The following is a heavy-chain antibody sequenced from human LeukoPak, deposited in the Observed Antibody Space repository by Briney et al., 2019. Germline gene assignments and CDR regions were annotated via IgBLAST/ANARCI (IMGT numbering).Heavy chain of an antibody. CDR1: GGSISSYY. D-gene: IGHD3-3*01. Sequence: SETLSHTCTVSGGSISSYYWSWIRQPPGKGLEWIGYIYYSGSTNYNPPLKSRVTISVDTSKNQFSLKLSSVTAADTAVYYCASAGPAYYDFWSGYPLSGFDYWGQGTLVTVSS. J-gene: IGHJ4*02. CDR3: ASAGPAYYDFWSGYPLSGFDY. CDR2: IYYSGST. V-gene: IGHV4-59*01.